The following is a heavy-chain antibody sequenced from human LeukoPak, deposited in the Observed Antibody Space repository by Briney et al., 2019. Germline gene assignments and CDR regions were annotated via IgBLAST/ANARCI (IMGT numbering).Heavy chain of an antibody. CDR1: GGSISSSSYY. CDR2: IYYSGST. J-gene: IGHJ4*02. Sequence: SETLSLTCTVSGGSISSSSYYWGWIRQPPGKGLEWIGSIYYSGSTYYNPSLKSRVTISVDTSKNQFSLKLSSVTAADTAVYYCARADPEITIFGVVTEYFDYWGQGTLVTVSS. CDR3: ARADPEITIFGVVTEYFDY. D-gene: IGHD3-3*01. V-gene: IGHV4-39*07.